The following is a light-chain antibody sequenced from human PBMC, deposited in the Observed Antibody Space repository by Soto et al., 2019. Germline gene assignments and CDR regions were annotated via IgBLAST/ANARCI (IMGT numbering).Light chain of an antibody. J-gene: IGKJ4*01. CDR1: QSISSW. V-gene: IGKV1-5*01. CDR3: LQDYNYPWT. Sequence: IHVTQTPSTLSASVGDRVTITCRASQSISSWLAWYQQKPGKAPKLLIYDASSLESGVPSRFSGSGSGTDFTLTISSLQPEDFATYYCLQDYNYPWTFGGGTKVDIK. CDR2: DAS.